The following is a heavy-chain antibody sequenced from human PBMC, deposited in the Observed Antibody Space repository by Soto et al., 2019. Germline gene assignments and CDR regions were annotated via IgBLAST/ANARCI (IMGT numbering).Heavy chain of an antibody. CDR3: TRHNRFRYQLLSFDP. V-gene: IGHV3-73*01. CDR1: GFTFSGSA. J-gene: IGHJ5*02. D-gene: IGHD2-2*01. Sequence: EVQLVESGGGLVQPGGSLKLSCAASGFTFSGSAMHWVRQASGKGLEWVGRIRSKANSYATAYAASVKGRFTISRDDSKNTAYLQMNSLKTEDTAVYYCTRHNRFRYQLLSFDPWGQGTLVTVSS. CDR2: IRSKANSYAT.